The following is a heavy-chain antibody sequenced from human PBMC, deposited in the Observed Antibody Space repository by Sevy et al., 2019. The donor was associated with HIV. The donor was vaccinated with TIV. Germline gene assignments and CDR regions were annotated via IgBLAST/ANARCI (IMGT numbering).Heavy chain of an antibody. CDR2: INPNIGDT. J-gene: IGHJ3*02. Sequence: ASVKVSCKASGYTFTGYYIHWVRQAPGQGLEWMGWINPNIGDTNYEQNFQVRVTMTRDTSINTPYMYLRRLKSDDMAVYYCATTTRGYSYASLPDTFDIWGEGTMVAVSS. V-gene: IGHV1-2*02. CDR1: GYTFTGYY. CDR3: ATTTRGYSYASLPDTFDI. D-gene: IGHD5-18*01.